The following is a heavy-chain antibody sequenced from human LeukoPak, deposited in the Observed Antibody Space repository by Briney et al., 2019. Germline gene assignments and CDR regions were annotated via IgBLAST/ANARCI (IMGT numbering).Heavy chain of an antibody. J-gene: IGHJ6*03. CDR1: GGSISSYY. Sequence: SETLSLTCTVSGGSISSYYWSWIRQPAGKGLEWIGRIYTSGSTNYNPSLKSRVTMSVDTSKNQFSLKLSSVTAADTAVYYCAREGQHRGYYYYYYMDVWGKGTTVIISS. D-gene: IGHD3-10*01. CDR3: AREGQHRGYYYYYYMDV. V-gene: IGHV4-4*07. CDR2: IYTSGST.